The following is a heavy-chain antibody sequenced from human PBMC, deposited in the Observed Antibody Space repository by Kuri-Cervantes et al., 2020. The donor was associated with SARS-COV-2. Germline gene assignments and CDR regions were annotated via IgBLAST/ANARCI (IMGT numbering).Heavy chain of an antibody. CDR2: ISGSGGST. V-gene: IGHV3-23*01. CDR3: ASNDYGDYYYYGMDV. D-gene: IGHD4-17*01. CDR1: GFTFSSYA. Sequence: GGSLRLSCAASGFTFSSYAMSWVRQAPGKGLEWVSAISGSGGSTYYADSVKVRFTISRDNSKNTLYLQMNSLRAEDTAVYYCASNDYGDYYYYGMDVWGQGTMVTVSS. J-gene: IGHJ6*02.